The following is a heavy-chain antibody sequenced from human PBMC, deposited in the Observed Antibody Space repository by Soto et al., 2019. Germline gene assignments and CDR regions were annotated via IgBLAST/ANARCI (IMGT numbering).Heavy chain of an antibody. D-gene: IGHD2-8*01. V-gene: IGHV1-2*04. CDR1: GYTNTGYY. Sequence: GASVKVSCTASGYTNTGYYMPWVRQAPGQGLEGMGWINPNSGGTNYAQKFQGWVTMTRDTSISTAYMELSRLRSDDTAVYYCARDRGGYCTNGVCHPNNWFDPWGQGTLVTVSS. J-gene: IGHJ5*02. CDR3: ARDRGGYCTNGVCHPNNWFDP. CDR2: INPNSGGT.